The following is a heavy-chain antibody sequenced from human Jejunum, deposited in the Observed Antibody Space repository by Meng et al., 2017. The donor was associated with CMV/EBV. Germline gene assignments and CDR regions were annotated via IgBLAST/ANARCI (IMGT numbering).Heavy chain of an antibody. CDR1: GLTFSSYW. D-gene: IGHD6-13*01. J-gene: IGHJ4*02. CDR2: IKQDGSEK. CDR3: ARGSAAAGPDYFDY. V-gene: IGHV3-7*01. Sequence: SGLTFSSYWMSWVRQAPGKGLEWVANIKQDGSEKYYVDSVKGRFTISRDNAKNSLYLQMNSLRAEDTAVYYCARGSAAAGPDYFDYWGQGTLVTVSS.